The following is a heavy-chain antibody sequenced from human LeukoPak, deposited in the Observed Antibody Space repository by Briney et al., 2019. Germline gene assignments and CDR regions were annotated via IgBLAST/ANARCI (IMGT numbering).Heavy chain of an antibody. CDR1: GYTFTGYY. V-gene: IGHV1-46*01. Sequence: VASVKVSCKASGYTFTGYYMHWVRQAPGQGLEWMGIINPSGGSTSYAQKFQGRVTMTRDMSTRTDYMELSSLRYEDTAVYYCARDVSSTSSWWFDPWGQGTLVIVSS. D-gene: IGHD2-2*01. CDR2: INPSGGST. J-gene: IGHJ5*02. CDR3: ARDVSSTSSWWFDP.